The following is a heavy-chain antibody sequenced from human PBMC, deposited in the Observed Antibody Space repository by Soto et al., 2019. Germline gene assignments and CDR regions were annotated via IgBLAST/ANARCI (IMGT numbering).Heavy chain of an antibody. Sequence: GGSLRLSCAASGFTFSSYAMSWVRQAPGKGLEWVSGIGGSGRTTYYADSVKGRFTISRDNSKNTVYLQMSSLRAEDTAVYFCAKDRTNLLGYCSTASCPDAFDIWGKGTMVTVSS. D-gene: IGHD2-2*01. CDR1: GFTFSSYA. CDR3: AKDRTNLLGYCSTASCPDAFDI. CDR2: IGGSGRTT. V-gene: IGHV3-23*01. J-gene: IGHJ3*02.